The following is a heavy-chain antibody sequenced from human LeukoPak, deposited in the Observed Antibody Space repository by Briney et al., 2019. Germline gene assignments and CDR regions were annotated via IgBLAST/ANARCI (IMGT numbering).Heavy chain of an antibody. D-gene: IGHD5-18*01. CDR1: GYTFTSYG. CDR3: AIQLWSTQYYYYYMDV. V-gene: IGHV1-18*01. CDR2: ISAYNGNT. Sequence: ASVKVSCKASGYTFTSYGISWVRQAPGQGLEWVGWISAYNGNTNYAQKLQGRVTMTTDTSTSTAYMELRSLRSDDTAVYYCAIQLWSTQYYYYYMDVWGKGTTVTVSS. J-gene: IGHJ6*03.